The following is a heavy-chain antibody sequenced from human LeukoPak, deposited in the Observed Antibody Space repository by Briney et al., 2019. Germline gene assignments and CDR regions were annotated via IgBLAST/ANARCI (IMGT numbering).Heavy chain of an antibody. CDR3: ARDKPVAAFDC. V-gene: IGHV3-48*03. CDR1: GFTFSSYE. D-gene: IGHD6-19*01. CDR2: ISGSGSTI. Sequence: PGGSLRLSCAASGFTFSSYELNWVRQAPGKGLEWISYISGSGSTIYYADSVKGRFTISRDNAKNSLYLQMNSLRAEDTGVYYCARDKPVAAFDCWGQGTLVTVSA. J-gene: IGHJ4*02.